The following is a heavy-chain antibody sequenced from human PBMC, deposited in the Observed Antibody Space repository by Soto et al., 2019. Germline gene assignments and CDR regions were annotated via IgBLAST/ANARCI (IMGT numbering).Heavy chain of an antibody. Sequence: ASVKVSCKASGYTFTSYAMHWVRQAPGQRLEWMGWINAGNGNTKYSQKFQGRVTITRDKSASTAYMELGSLRSEDTAVYYCARGIGFGQLLLDYWGQGTLVTVSS. CDR3: ARGIGFGQLLLDY. CDR1: GYTFTSYA. D-gene: IGHD2-2*01. J-gene: IGHJ4*02. CDR2: INAGNGNT. V-gene: IGHV1-3*01.